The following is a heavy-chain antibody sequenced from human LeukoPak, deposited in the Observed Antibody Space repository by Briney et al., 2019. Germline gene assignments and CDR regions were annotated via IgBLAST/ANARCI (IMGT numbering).Heavy chain of an antibody. V-gene: IGHV1-24*01. CDR3: SSPKSPYEGTGPHN. CDR2: FDPEDGDT. Sequence: GASVKVSCKVSGYTLTELSMHWVRQAPGKGLEWMGGFDPEDGDTIYAQKFQGRVTMTRDTSTNTVNMELSSLRSNDTAVYYCSSPKSPYEGTGPHNWGQGTQVTVSS. CDR1: GYTLTELS. J-gene: IGHJ4*02. D-gene: IGHD2-8*02.